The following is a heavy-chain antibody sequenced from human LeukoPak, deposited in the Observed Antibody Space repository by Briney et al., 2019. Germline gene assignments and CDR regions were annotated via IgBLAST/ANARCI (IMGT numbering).Heavy chain of an antibody. J-gene: IGHJ4*02. Sequence: GGSLRLSCAASGCSFSNEGRQWVRQAPGKGMEWVAVIPNAGSNKYYADSVKAPFTISRDNSKNTSYLQMNSLRAEDTAVYYCANNFDYWGQGTLVAVSS. CDR1: GCSFSNEG. CDR3: ANNFDY. CDR2: IPNAGSNK. V-gene: IGHV3-30*02.